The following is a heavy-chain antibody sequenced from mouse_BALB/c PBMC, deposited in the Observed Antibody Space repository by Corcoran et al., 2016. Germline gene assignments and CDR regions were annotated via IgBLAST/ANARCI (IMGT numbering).Heavy chain of an antibody. D-gene: IGHD2-2*01. J-gene: IGHJ4*01. CDR2: INPYNGGT. V-gene: IGHV1-18*01. CDR3: ARAIYYGYGGADYYAMDY. Sequence: EVQLQQSGPELVKPGASMKISCKASGYSFTGYTMNWVKQSHGKNLEWIGLINPYNGGTSYNQKFKGKATLTVDKSSSTAYMELLSLTSEDSAVYYCARAIYYGYGGADYYAMDYWGQGTSVTVSS. CDR1: GYSFTGYT.